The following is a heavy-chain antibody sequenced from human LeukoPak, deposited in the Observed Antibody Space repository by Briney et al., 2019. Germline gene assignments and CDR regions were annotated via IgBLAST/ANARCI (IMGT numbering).Heavy chain of an antibody. V-gene: IGHV3-7*01. Sequence: GGSLRLSCAASGFTFSSYSMSWVRQAPGKGLEWVANVKQDGSEKYYVDSVKGRFTISRDDAKNSLYLQMNSLRAEDTAVYYCARDRARYYYGSGSYFHWGQGTLVTVSS. D-gene: IGHD3-10*01. CDR2: VKQDGSEK. J-gene: IGHJ4*02. CDR3: ARDRARYYYGSGSYFH. CDR1: GFTFSSYS.